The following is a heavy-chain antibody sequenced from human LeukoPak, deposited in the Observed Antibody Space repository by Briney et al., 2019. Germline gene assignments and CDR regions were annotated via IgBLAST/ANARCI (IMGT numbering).Heavy chain of an antibody. D-gene: IGHD6-19*01. CDR2: ISGSGGST. J-gene: IGHJ4*02. Sequence: GGSLRLSCAASGLTFNNYAMSWVPQVPGKGLEWVSGISGSGGSTYYADSVKGRFTISRDNSKNTLYLQMHSLRAEDTAIYYCAKDLVYSSGWYWFDYWGQGTLVTVSS. CDR1: GLTFNNYA. CDR3: AKDLVYSSGWYWFDY. V-gene: IGHV3-23*01.